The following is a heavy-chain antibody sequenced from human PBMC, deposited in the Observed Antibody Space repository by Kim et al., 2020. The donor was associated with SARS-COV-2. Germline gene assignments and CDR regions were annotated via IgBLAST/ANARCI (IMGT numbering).Heavy chain of an antibody. D-gene: IGHD3-10*01. Sequence: GWSLRLSCAASGFTFSSYGMHWVRQAPGKGLEWVAVISYDGSNKYYADSVKGRFTISRDNSKNTLYLQMNSLRAEDTAVYYCAKDKRGDPGWYFDLWGRG. CDR1: GFTFSSYG. CDR3: AKDKRGDPGWYFDL. J-gene: IGHJ2*01. CDR2: ISYDGSNK. V-gene: IGHV3-30*18.